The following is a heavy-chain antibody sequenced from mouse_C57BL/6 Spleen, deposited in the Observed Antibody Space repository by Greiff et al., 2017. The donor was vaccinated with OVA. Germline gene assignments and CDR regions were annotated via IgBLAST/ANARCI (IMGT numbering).Heavy chain of an antibody. CDR2: ISYDGSN. CDR1: GYSITSGYY. D-gene: IGHD2-2*01. CDR3: ARDGYHATYAMDY. J-gene: IGHJ4*01. V-gene: IGHV3-6*01. Sequence: EVKLMESGPGLVKPSQSLSLTCSVTGYSITSGYYWNWIRQFPGNKLEWMGYISYDGSNNYNPSLKNRISITRDTSKNQFFLKLNSVTTEDTATYYCARDGYHATYAMDYWGQGTSVTVSS.